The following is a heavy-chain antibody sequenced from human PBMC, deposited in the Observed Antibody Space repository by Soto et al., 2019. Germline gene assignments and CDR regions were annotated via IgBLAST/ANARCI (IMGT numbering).Heavy chain of an antibody. CDR3: ARKWGQSAS. CDR1: GYPFTTYA. Sequence: QVQLVQSGAEVKKPGASVKIFCKTSGYPFTTYAIHWVRQAPGQRLEWWGWINAGNGDTKYSGKFQGRVIISRDKAASTAFMELNSLRAEDTAVYYCARKWGQSASWGQGTVVTVSS. CDR2: INAGNGDT. J-gene: IGHJ4*02. D-gene: IGHD1-26*01. V-gene: IGHV1-3*01.